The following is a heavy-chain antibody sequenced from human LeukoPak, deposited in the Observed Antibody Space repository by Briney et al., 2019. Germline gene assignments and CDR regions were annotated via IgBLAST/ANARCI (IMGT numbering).Heavy chain of an antibody. Sequence: ASVKVSCKASGYTFTSYCMHWVRQAPGQGLEWMGVINPSGGYTRYAQKFQGRVSMTRDTSTSTVYMDLSSLRSEDTAVYYCARDLGSPGSFWGYYFEYWGQGTLVTVSS. V-gene: IGHV1-46*01. CDR1: GYTFTSYC. D-gene: IGHD1-26*01. CDR3: ARDLGSPGSFWGYYFEY. J-gene: IGHJ4*02. CDR2: INPSGGYT.